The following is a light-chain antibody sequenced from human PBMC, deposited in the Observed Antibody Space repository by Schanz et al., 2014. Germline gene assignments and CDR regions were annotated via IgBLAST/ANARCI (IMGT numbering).Light chain of an antibody. Sequence: IVMTQSPATLSVSPGERATLSCRASQSVSSHLVWYQQKFGQAPRLLIYGASTRATGIPARISGSGSGTDFTLTISSLEPEDFAIYYCQHRGHWPPGATFGGGTNLEIK. J-gene: IGKJ4*01. CDR2: GAS. CDR1: QSVSSH. V-gene: IGKV3-11*01. CDR3: QHRGHWPPGAT.